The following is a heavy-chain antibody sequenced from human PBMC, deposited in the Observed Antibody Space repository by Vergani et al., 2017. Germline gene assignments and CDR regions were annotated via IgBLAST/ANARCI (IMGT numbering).Heavy chain of an antibody. CDR3: AKEEWGIAAAGATPGFYMDV. V-gene: IGHV3-30*18. D-gene: IGHD6-13*01. Sequence: QVQLVESGGGVVQPGRSLRLSCAASGFTFSSYGMHWVRQAPGKGLEWVAVISYDGSNKYYADSVKGRFTNSRDNSKNTLYLQMNSLRAEDTAVYYCAKEEWGIAAAGATPGFYMDVWGKGTTVTVSS. CDR1: GFTFSSYG. J-gene: IGHJ6*03. CDR2: ISYDGSNK.